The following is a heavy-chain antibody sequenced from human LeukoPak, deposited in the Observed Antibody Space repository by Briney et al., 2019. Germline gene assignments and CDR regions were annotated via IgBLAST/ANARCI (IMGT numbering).Heavy chain of an antibody. CDR3: ARPIAAAGRDAFDI. J-gene: IGHJ3*02. Sequence: GESLEISCKGSGYSFTSYWIGWGRQVPGKGLEWMGIIYPGDSDTRYSPSFQGQVTISPHKSLSTAYLQWSSLKASDTAMYYCARPIAAAGRDAFDIWGQGTMVTVSS. V-gene: IGHV5-51*01. D-gene: IGHD6-13*01. CDR1: GYSFTSYW. CDR2: IYPGDSDT.